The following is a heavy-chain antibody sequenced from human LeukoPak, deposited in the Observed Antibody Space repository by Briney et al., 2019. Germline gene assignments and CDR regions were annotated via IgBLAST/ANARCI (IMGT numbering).Heavy chain of an antibody. CDR2: IYYSGST. J-gene: IGHJ4*02. V-gene: IGHV4-59*01. D-gene: IGHD6-13*01. CDR3: ARGVGSSWYGWTFDY. CDR1: GGSISSYY. Sequence: SPSETLSLTCTVSGGSISSYYWSWIRQPPGKGLEWIGYIYYSGSTNYNPSLKSRVTISVDTSKNQFSLKLGSVTAADTAVYYCARGVGSSWYGWTFDYWGQGTLVTVSS.